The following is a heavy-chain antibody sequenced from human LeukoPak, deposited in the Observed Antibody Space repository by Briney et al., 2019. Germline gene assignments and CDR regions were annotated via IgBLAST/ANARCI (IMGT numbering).Heavy chain of an antibody. J-gene: IGHJ6*02. CDR2: INHSGRT. CDR1: GGSFSGYY. Sequence: SETLSLTCAVYGGSFSGYYWSWIRQPPGKGLEWVGEINHSGRTNYNPSLKSRVTISVDTSKNQSPLKLSSVTAAAPAVYYCARDEVIHYSPHYYYYYGMDVWGQGTTVTVSS. CDR3: ARDEVIHYSPHYYYYYGMDV. D-gene: IGHD3-10*01. V-gene: IGHV4-34*01.